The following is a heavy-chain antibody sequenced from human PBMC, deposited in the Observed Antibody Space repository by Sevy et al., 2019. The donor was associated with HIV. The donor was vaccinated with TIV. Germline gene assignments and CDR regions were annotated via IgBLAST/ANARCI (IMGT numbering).Heavy chain of an antibody. J-gene: IGHJ3*02. CDR1: GFTFSSYG. CDR2: IWYDGSNK. CDR3: AGGNIYYDSSGWAFDI. Sequence: GGSLRLSCAASGFTFSSYGMHWVRQAPGKGLEWVAVIWYDGSNKYYADSVKGRFTISRDNSKNTLYLQMNSLRAEDTAVYYCAGGNIYYDSSGWAFDIWGQGTMVTVSS. D-gene: IGHD3-22*01. V-gene: IGHV3-33*01.